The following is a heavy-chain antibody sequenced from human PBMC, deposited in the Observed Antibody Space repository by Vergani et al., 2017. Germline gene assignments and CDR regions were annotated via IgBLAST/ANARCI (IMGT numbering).Heavy chain of an antibody. D-gene: IGHD5-18*01. Sequence: EVQLVESGGGLVQPGGSLRLSCAASGFTFSSYDMHWVRQATGKGLEWVSAIGTAGDTYYPGSVKGRFTISRENAKNSLYLQMSSLRVEDTAIYYCAELYGDDGYSPFWGQGTLVTVSS. CDR3: AELYGDDGYSPF. CDR1: GFTFSSYD. J-gene: IGHJ4*02. V-gene: IGHV3-13*01. CDR2: IGTAGDT.